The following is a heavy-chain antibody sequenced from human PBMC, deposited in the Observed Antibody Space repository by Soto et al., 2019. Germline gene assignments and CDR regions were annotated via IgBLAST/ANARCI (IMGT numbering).Heavy chain of an antibody. CDR1: GFTFSSYA. J-gene: IGHJ5*02. V-gene: IGHV3-23*01. D-gene: IGHD6-13*01. CDR3: AKARTSSWTQEDWFDP. Sequence: GGSLRLSCAASGFTFSSYAMSWVRQAPGKGLEWVSAISGSGGSTYYADSVKGRFTISRDNSKNTLYLQMNSLRAEDTAVYYCAKARTSSWTQEDWFDPWGQGTLVTVS. CDR2: ISGSGGST.